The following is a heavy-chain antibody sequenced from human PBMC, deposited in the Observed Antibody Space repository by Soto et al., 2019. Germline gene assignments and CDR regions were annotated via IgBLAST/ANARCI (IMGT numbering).Heavy chain of an antibody. Sequence: GGSLRLSCAASGFSFRNYGMHWVRQAPGKGLEWVAVIWYDESRIFYADSVKGRFTISRDISRNILYLQMDSLRAEDSALYFCARDAPLVNHYYYAMDVWGQGTTVTVSS. J-gene: IGHJ6*02. CDR3: ARDAPLVNHYYYAMDV. CDR1: GFSFRNYG. CDR2: IWYDESRI. V-gene: IGHV3-33*08.